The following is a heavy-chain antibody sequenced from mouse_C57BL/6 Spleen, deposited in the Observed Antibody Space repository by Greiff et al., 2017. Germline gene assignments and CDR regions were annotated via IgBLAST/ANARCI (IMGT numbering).Heavy chain of an antibody. D-gene: IGHD2-3*01. CDR2: IDPSDSET. V-gene: IGHV1-52*01. CDR1: GYTFTSYW. CDR3: ARSLDGYYNY. Sequence: VKLQQPGAELVRPGSSVKLSCKASGYTFTSYWMHWVKQRPIQGLEWIGNIDPSDSETHYNQKFKDKATLTVDKSSSTAYMQLSSLTSEDSAVYYCARSLDGYYNYWGQGTTLTVSS. J-gene: IGHJ2*01.